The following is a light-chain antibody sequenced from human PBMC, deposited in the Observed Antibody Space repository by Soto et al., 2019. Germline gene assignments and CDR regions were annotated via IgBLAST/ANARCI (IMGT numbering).Light chain of an antibody. Sequence: EIVLTHSPGTLSLSPWEIATLSCRASQSVSSYLAWYQQKPGQAPRLLMYEASNRATGIPARFSGGGSGTDFTPTISSLEPEDFAVYYCQQRSDWPWTFGQGTKVDIK. V-gene: IGKV3-11*01. CDR3: QQRSDWPWT. CDR1: QSVSSY. CDR2: EAS. J-gene: IGKJ1*01.